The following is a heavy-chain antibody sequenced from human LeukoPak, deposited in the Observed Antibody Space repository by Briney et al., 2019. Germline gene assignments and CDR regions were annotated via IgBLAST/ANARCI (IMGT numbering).Heavy chain of an antibody. J-gene: IGHJ4*02. CDR1: GGSISSYY. CDR3: ARQRRFLEWLFDY. V-gene: IGHV4-4*09. CDR2: IYTSGSI. D-gene: IGHD3-3*01. Sequence: PSETLSLTCTVSGGSISSYYWSWIRQPPGKGLEWIGYIYTSGSINYNPSLKSRVTISVDTSKNQFSLKLSSVTAADTAVYYCARQRRFLEWLFDYWGQGTLVTVSS.